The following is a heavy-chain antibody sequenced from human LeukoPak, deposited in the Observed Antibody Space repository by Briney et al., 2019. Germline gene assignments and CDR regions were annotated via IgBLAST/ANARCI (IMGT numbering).Heavy chain of an antibody. CDR2: ISGSGGST. Sequence: PGGSLRLSCAASGFTFSSYAMSWVRQAPGKGLEWVSAISGSGGSTYYADSVKGRFTISRDNSKNTLYLQMNSLRAEDTAVYYCARVGGSGWSHRYYYYGMDVWGQGTTVTVSS. V-gene: IGHV3-23*01. J-gene: IGHJ6*02. CDR3: ARVGGSGWSHRYYYYGMDV. CDR1: GFTFSSYA. D-gene: IGHD6-19*01.